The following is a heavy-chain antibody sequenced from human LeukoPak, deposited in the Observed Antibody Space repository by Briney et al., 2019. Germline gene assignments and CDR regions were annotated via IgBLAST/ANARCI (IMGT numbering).Heavy chain of an antibody. CDR2: IKQDGSEK. D-gene: IGHD6-19*01. CDR3: ARGGQWLANG. V-gene: IGHV3-7*04. CDR1: GFTLSSYW. Sequence: GGSLRLSYAASGFTLSSYWMSWVRQAPGKGLEWVANIKQDGSEKYYVDSVKGRFTISRDNAKNSLYLQMNSLRAEDTAVYYRARGGQWLANGGGQGTLVTVSS. J-gene: IGHJ4*02.